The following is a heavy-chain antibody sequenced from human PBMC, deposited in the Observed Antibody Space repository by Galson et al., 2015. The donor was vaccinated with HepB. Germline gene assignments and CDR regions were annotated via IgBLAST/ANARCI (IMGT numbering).Heavy chain of an antibody. D-gene: IGHD3-10*01. Sequence: SLRLSCAASGFTFSSYAMSWVRQAPGKGLEWVSAISGSGGSTYYADSVKGRFTISRDNSKNTLYLQMNSLRAEDTAVYYCAKINLWFGELLTGGNNNWFDPWGQGTLVTVSS. CDR2: ISGSGGST. V-gene: IGHV3-23*01. J-gene: IGHJ5*02. CDR3: AKINLWFGELLTGGNNNWFDP. CDR1: GFTFSSYA.